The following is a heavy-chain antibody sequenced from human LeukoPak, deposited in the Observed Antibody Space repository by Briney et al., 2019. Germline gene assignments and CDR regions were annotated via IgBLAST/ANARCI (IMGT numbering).Heavy chain of an antibody. CDR2: IYSGGST. V-gene: IGHV3-66*01. CDR1: GFTVSSNY. CDR3: ARGSIYYYYYMDV. J-gene: IGHJ6*03. Sequence: PGGSLRLSCAASGFTVSSNYMSWVRQAPGKGLEWVSVIYSGGSTYYADSVKGRFTISRDNSKNTLYLQMNSLRAEDTAVYYCARGSIYYYYYMDVWGKGTTVTISS.